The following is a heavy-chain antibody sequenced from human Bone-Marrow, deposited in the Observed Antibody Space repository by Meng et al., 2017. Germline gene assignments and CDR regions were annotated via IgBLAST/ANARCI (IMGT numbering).Heavy chain of an antibody. D-gene: IGHD2-2*01. Sequence: ASVKVSCKASGYTFTSYYMHWVRQAPGQGLEWMGIISPSGGSTSYAQKFQGIVTMTTDTSTSTVYMELSRLSCEDTAVSYGATDMIEVAPAAYYYYYGMDVWGQGTTVTVSS. CDR1: GYTFTSYY. CDR2: ISPSGGST. CDR3: ATDMIEVAPAAYYYYYGMDV. V-gene: IGHV1-46*01. J-gene: IGHJ6*02.